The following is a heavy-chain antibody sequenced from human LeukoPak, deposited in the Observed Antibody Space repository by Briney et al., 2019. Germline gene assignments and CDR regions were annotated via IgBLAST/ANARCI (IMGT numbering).Heavy chain of an antibody. J-gene: IGHJ5*02. Sequence: GGSLRLTCAASGFTFSSYGMHLVRHAPGKGLEWVAAIWYDGSNKYYADSVKGRFTISRDNSKNTLYLQMNSLRAEDTAVYYCASPAYPWGQGTLVTVSS. V-gene: IGHV3-33*01. CDR1: GFTFSSYG. CDR3: ASPAYP. CDR2: IWYDGSNK.